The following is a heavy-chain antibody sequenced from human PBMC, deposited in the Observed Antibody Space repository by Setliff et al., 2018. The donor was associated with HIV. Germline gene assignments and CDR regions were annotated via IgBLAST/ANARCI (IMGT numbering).Heavy chain of an antibody. CDR3: LRETGVNVAADGRGYHTFDF. J-gene: IGHJ3*01. CDR2: IFHRGGT. Sequence: ASETLSLTCTVSGGSISGFYWSWVRQAPGKGLEYIGTIFHRGGTFNNPSLKSRVTMSVDTSKNQFSLKLTSVTAADTAIYYCLRETGVNVAADGRGYHTFDFWGRGTMVTVSS. D-gene: IGHD2-8*02. CDR1: GGSISGFY. V-gene: IGHV4-59*04.